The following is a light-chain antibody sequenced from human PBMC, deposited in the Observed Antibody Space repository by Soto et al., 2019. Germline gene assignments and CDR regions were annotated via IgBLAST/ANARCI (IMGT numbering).Light chain of an antibody. CDR2: EVT. CDR3: CSHAGSYTWV. Sequence: QSVLTQPASVSGSPGQSITISCTGTSSDVGSYNLVSWYQQHPGKAPKLLIYEVTKRPSGVSNRFSGSKSGNTASLTVSGLQAEDEADYYCCSHAGSYTWVFGGGTQLTVL. J-gene: IGLJ3*02. CDR1: SSDVGSYNL. V-gene: IGLV2-23*02.